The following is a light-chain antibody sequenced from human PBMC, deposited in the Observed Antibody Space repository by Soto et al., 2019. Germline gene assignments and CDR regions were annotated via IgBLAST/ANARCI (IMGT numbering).Light chain of an antibody. V-gene: IGKV3-20*01. CDR2: GTT. CDR3: QQYGSSLPT. Sequence: IVLTQSPGTVSLSPGETAALSCRASQTVSSNYLAWYQQKPGQAPRLLIYGTTSRATGVPDRFSGGGSGTAFTLTISRLDPEDFAVYNCQQYGSSLPTFGGGTQVEI. J-gene: IGKJ4*01. CDR1: QTVSSNY.